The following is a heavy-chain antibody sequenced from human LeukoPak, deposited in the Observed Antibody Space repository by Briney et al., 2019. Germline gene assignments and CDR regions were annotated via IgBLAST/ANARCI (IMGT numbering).Heavy chain of an antibody. J-gene: IGHJ3*02. D-gene: IGHD3-22*01. CDR1: GGSISSSSYY. CDR2: IYYSGST. CDR3: ASQTIRTGTMIGDAFDI. Sequence: SETLSLTCTVSGGSISSSSYYWGWIRQPPGKGLEWIGSIYYSGSTYYNPSLKSRVTISVDTSKNQFSLKLSSVTAADTAVYYCASQTIRTGTMIGDAFDIWGQGTMVTVSS. V-gene: IGHV4-39*07.